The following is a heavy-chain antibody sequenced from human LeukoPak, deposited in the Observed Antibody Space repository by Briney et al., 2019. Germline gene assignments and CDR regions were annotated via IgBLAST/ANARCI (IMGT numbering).Heavy chain of an antibody. Sequence: GGSLRLSCAAAGFTFSDYGMNWVRQAPGKGLEWVSGISGSGISTYYADSVKGRFTISRDNSKNTLYLQMNSLRVEDTAVYYCAKSGLNRFDYWGQGTLVTVSS. CDR3: AKSGLNRFDY. D-gene: IGHD2-15*01. CDR2: ISGSGIST. V-gene: IGHV3-23*01. J-gene: IGHJ4*02. CDR1: GFTFSDYG.